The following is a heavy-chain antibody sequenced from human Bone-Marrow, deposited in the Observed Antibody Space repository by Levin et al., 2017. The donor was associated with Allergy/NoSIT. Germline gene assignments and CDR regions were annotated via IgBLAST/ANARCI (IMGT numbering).Heavy chain of an antibody. V-gene: IGHV3-23*01. CDR2: ISGSGGST. J-gene: IGHJ4*02. CDR3: AGYAIRQPQGGDY. CDR1: GFTFSSYA. D-gene: IGHD2-8*01. Sequence: SCAASGFTFSSYAMSWVRQAPGKGLEWVSAISGSGGSTYYADSVKGRFTISRDNSKNTLYLQMNSLRAEDTAVYYCAGYAIRQPQGGDYWGQGTLVTVSS.